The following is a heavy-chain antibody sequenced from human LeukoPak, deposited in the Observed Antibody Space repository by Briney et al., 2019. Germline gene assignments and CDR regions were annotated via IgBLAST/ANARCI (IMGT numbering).Heavy chain of an antibody. V-gene: IGHV4-34*08. D-gene: IGHD4-17*01. CDR1: GFTFSSYA. J-gene: IGHJ4*02. CDR3: ALLSSGDYGVDY. Sequence: GSLRLSCAASGFTFSSYAMSWVRQAPGKGLEWIGEINHSGSTNYNPSLKSRVTISVDTSKNQFSLKLSSVTAADTAVYYCALLSSGDYGVDYWGQGTLVTVSS. CDR2: INHSGST.